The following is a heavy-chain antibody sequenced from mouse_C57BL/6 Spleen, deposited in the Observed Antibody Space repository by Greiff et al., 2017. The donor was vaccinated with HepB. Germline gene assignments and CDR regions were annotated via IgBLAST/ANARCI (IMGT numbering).Heavy chain of an antibody. CDR1: GFTFSDYG. D-gene: IGHD2-4*01. J-gene: IGHJ1*03. CDR2: ISSGSSTI. CDR3: ARTIDDYDWYFDV. V-gene: IGHV5-17*01. Sequence: EVKLMESGGGLVKPGGSLKLSCAASGFTFSDYGMHWVRQAPEKGLEWVAYISSGSSTIYYADKVKGRFTISRDNAKNTLFLQMTSLRSEDTAMYYCARTIDDYDWYFDVWGTGTTVTVSS.